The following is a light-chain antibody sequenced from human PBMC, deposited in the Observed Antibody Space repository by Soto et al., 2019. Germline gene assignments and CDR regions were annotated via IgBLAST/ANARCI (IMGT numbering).Light chain of an antibody. V-gene: IGLV2-14*01. CDR3: SSYTSSSTYV. Sequence: QSVLTQPASVSGSPGQSITISCTGTNSDVGHYNYVSWYQQHPGKAPKLMIFEVSNRPSGISNRFSGSKSGNTASLTISGLQAEEEADYYCSSYTSSSTYVFGTGTKLTVL. J-gene: IGLJ1*01. CDR1: NSDVGHYNY. CDR2: EVS.